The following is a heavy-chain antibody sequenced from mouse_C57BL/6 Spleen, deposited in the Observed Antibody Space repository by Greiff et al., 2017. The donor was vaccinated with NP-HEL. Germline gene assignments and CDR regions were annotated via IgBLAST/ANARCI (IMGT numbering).Heavy chain of an antibody. CDR3: ARGEDGSSYPYWYFDV. D-gene: IGHD1-1*01. J-gene: IGHJ1*03. CDR2: IYPRSGNT. Sequence: QVQLQQSGAELARPGASVKLSCKASGYTFTSYGISWVKQRTGQGLEWIGEIYPRSGNTYYNEKFKGKATLTADKSSSTAYMELRSLTSEDSAVYFCARGEDGSSYPYWYFDVWGTGTTVTVSS. CDR1: GYTFTSYG. V-gene: IGHV1-81*01.